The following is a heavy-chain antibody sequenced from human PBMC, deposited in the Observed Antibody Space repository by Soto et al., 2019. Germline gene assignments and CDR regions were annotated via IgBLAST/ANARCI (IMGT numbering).Heavy chain of an antibody. D-gene: IGHD5-18*01. CDR1: GYSFTSYW. J-gene: IGHJ6*02. CDR3: ARRISDTAMVAGGMEV. V-gene: IGHV5-51*01. Sequence: PGESLKISCKGSGYSFTSYWIGWVRQMPGKGLEWMGIIYPGDSDTGYSPSFQGQVTISADKSISTAYLQWSSLKASDTAMYYCARRISDTAMVAGGMEVWGQGTTVSVSS. CDR2: IYPGDSDT.